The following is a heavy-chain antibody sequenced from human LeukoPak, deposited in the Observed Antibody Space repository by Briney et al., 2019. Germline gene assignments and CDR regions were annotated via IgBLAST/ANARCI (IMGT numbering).Heavy chain of an antibody. Sequence: GGSLRLSCAASGFTFSNAWMSWVRQAPGKGHDWLPNIKQDGSEKYYVDSVKGRFTISRDNAKNSLYLQMNSLRAEDTAVYYCARDRTTVVTRGYFDYWGQGTLVTVSS. J-gene: IGHJ4*02. CDR1: GFTFSNAW. CDR2: IKQDGSEK. V-gene: IGHV3-7*01. D-gene: IGHD4-23*01. CDR3: ARDRTTVVTRGYFDY.